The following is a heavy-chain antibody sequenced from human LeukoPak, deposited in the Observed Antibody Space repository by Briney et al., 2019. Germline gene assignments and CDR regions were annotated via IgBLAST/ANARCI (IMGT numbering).Heavy chain of an antibody. CDR2: IYYSGST. J-gene: IGHJ5*02. D-gene: IGHD3-3*01. CDR3: ARFLAPWSGLLPFDP. CDR1: GGSISSSSYY. V-gene: IGHV4-39*01. Sequence: SETLSLTCIVSGGSISSSSYYWGWIRQPPGKGLEWIGSIYYSGSTYYNPSLKSRVTISVDTSKNQFSLKLSSVTAADTAVYYCARFLAPWSGLLPFDPWGQGTLVTVSS.